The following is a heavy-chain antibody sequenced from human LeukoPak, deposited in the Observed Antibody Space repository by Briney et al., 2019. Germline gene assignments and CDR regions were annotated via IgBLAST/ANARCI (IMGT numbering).Heavy chain of an antibody. V-gene: IGHV3-23*01. D-gene: IGHD6-13*01. CDR2: ITGSGSTT. CDR1: GFAFSNYG. CDR3: ARGKSAATPLGY. J-gene: IGHJ4*02. Sequence: GGSLRLSCAASGFAFSNYGMNWVRQAPGKGLEWVSGITGSGSTTYYADSVKGRFTISRDNSKNTLYLQMNSPRAEDTAAYYCARGKSAATPLGYWGQGTLVTVSS.